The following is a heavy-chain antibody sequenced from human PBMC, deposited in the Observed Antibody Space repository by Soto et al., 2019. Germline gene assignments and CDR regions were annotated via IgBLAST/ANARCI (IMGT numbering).Heavy chain of an antibody. CDR1: GASISSYY. CDR2: IYYSGST. CDR3: ARVWGQQLGFYYYYYGMDV. Sequence: ETLSLTCPVSGASISSYYWSWIRQPPGKGLEWIGYIYYSGSTNYNPSLKSRVTISVDTSKNQFSLKLSSVTAADTAVYYCARVWGQQLGFYYYYYGMDVWGQGTTVTVSS. V-gene: IGHV4-59*01. D-gene: IGHD6-13*01. J-gene: IGHJ6*02.